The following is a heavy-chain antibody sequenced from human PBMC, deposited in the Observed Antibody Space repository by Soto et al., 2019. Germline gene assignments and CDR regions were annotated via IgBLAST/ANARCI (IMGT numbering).Heavy chain of an antibody. CDR1: VGAITNDGYY. V-gene: IGHV4-31*03. J-gene: IGHJ4*02. CDR3: ARLDLCYDY. CDR2: IHYSGVT. D-gene: IGHD2-15*01. Sequence: QVQLQESGPGLVKPSQTLSLTCNVSVGAITNDGYYWSWIRQHPGKALEWIGNIHYSGVTYYNPTLKSRAAISVDISKHQFSLKLNSATAADTAVYYCARLDLCYDYWGQGILVTVSS.